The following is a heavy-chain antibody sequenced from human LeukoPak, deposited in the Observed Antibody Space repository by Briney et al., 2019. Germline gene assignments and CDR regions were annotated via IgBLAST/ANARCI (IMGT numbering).Heavy chain of an antibody. Sequence: SETLSLTYTVSGGSISSGSYYWSWIRQPAGKGLEWIGRIYTSGSTNYNPSLKSRVTISVDTSKNQFSLKLSSVTAADTAVYYCASIAARRDDAFDIWGQGTMVTVSS. CDR1: GGSISSGSYY. V-gene: IGHV4-61*02. CDR2: IYTSGST. CDR3: ASIAARRDDAFDI. D-gene: IGHD6-6*01. J-gene: IGHJ3*02.